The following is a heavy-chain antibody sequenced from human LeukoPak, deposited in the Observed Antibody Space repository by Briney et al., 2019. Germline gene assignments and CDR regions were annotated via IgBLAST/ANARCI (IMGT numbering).Heavy chain of an antibody. J-gene: IGHJ5*02. CDR2: ISGSGGST. CDR1: GFTFSRYA. V-gene: IGHV3-23*01. D-gene: IGHD6-19*01. CDR3: AKVGGSSGWYLEGNTLDNWFDP. Sequence: PGGSLRLFCAASGFTFSRYAMSWVRQAPGKGLEWGSAISGSGGSTYYADSVRGRFAISRDNSKNTLYLQMNSLRAEDTAVYYCAKVGGSSGWYLEGNTLDNWFDPWGQGTLVTVSS.